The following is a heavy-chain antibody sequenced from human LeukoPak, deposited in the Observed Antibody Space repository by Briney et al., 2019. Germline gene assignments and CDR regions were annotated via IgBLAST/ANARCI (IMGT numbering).Heavy chain of an antibody. D-gene: IGHD3-10*01. CDR3: ARDEGSDSGMDV. CDR2: ISGSGGTT. Sequence: PGGSLRLSCAASGFTFSSYAMSWVRQAPGKGLEWVSYISGSGGTTLYADSVKGRFTISRDNAKNSLYLQMNSLRAEDTAVYYCARDEGSDSGMDVWGQGTTVTVSS. J-gene: IGHJ6*02. CDR1: GFTFSSYA. V-gene: IGHV3-48*03.